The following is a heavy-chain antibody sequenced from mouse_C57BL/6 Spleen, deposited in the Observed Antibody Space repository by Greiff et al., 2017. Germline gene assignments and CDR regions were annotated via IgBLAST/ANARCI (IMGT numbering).Heavy chain of an antibody. D-gene: IGHD1-1*01. Sequence: DVLLVESGGGLVKPGGSLKLSCAASGFTFSDYGMHWVRQAPEKGLEWVAYISSGSSTIYYADTVKGRFTISRDNAKNTLFLQMTRLRSEDTAMYDCAKNDGSHYYAMDYWGQGTSVTVSS. J-gene: IGHJ4*01. V-gene: IGHV5-17*01. CDR2: ISSGSSTI. CDR1: GFTFSDYG. CDR3: AKNDGSHYYAMDY.